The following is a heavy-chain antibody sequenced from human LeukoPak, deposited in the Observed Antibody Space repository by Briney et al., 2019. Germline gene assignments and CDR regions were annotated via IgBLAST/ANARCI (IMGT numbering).Heavy chain of an antibody. D-gene: IGHD2-8*01. Sequence: PGGSLRLSCAASGFTFSSYAMSWGRQAPGKGLEWVSDISGSGGSTYYADSVKGRFTISRDNSKNTLYLQMNSLRAEDTAVYYCAKDRSCTNNICHGDFDYWGQGTLVTVSS. V-gene: IGHV3-23*01. J-gene: IGHJ4*02. CDR3: AKDRSCTNNICHGDFDY. CDR2: ISGSGGST. CDR1: GFTFSSYA.